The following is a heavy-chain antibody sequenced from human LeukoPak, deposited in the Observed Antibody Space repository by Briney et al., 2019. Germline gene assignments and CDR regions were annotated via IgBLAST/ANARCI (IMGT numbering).Heavy chain of an antibody. CDR2: ISGNGGSS. Sequence: PGGSLRLSCAASGFTFSSYAMSWVRQAPGKGLEWVSTISGNGGSSYYADSVKGRFTISRDNSKNTLYLEMNSLRAEDTAIYYCAREGPRGNSQFDYWGQGTLVTVSS. CDR1: GFTFSSYA. CDR3: AREGPRGNSQFDY. V-gene: IGHV3-23*01. D-gene: IGHD2/OR15-2a*01. J-gene: IGHJ4*02.